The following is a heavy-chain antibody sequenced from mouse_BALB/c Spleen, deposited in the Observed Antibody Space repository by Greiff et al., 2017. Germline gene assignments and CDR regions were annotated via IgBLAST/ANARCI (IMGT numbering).Heavy chain of an antibody. Sequence: EVKLQESGGGLVQPGGSRKLSCAASGFTFSSFGMHWVRQAPEKGLEWVAYISSGSSTIYYADTVKGRFTISRDNPKNTLFLQMTSLRSEDTAMYYCARSGYYGAMDYWGQGTSVTVSS. CDR1: GFTFSSFG. V-gene: IGHV5-17*02. CDR3: ARSGYYGAMDY. D-gene: IGHD1-2*01. CDR2: ISSGSSTI. J-gene: IGHJ4*01.